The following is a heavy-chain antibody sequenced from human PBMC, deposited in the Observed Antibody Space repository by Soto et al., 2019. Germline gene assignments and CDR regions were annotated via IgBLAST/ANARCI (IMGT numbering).Heavy chain of an antibody. Sequence: GASVKVSCKASGYAFTSYDINWVRQATGQGLEWMGWMNPNSGNTGYAQKFQGRVTMTRNTSISTAYMELSSLRSEDTAVYYCARVRPGFLDRLLLEIFDYWGQGTLVTVSS. V-gene: IGHV1-8*01. CDR3: ARVRPGFLDRLLLEIFDY. J-gene: IGHJ4*02. CDR1: GYAFTSYD. D-gene: IGHD3-3*01. CDR2: MNPNSGNT.